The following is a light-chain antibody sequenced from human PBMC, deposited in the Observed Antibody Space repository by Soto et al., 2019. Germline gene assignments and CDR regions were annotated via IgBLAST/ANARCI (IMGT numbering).Light chain of an antibody. CDR2: GAS. V-gene: IGKV3D-15*01. CDR3: QQYNNGWT. Sequence: EIVLTQSPGTLSLSPGERATLSCRASQSVSSRLAWYQHKPGQAPRLLISGASSRATGIPDRFSGSGSGTDFTLTISSLQSEDLGVYYCQQYNNGWTFGQGTKVDIK. J-gene: IGKJ1*01. CDR1: QSVSSR.